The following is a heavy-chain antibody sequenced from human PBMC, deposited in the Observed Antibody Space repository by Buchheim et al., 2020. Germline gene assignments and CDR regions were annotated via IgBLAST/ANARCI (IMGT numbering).Heavy chain of an antibody. CDR2: IKQDGSEK. D-gene: IGHD3-3*01. CDR3: ARDGITIFGVAKGY. J-gene: IGHJ4*02. CDR1: GFTFSSYW. V-gene: IGHV3-7*03. Sequence: EVQLVESGGGLVQPGGSLRLSCAASGFTFSSYWMSWVRQAPGKGLEWVANIKQDGSEKYYVDSVKGRFTISRDNAKNSLYLQMKSMRAEETAVYYCARDGITIFGVAKGYWGQGTL.